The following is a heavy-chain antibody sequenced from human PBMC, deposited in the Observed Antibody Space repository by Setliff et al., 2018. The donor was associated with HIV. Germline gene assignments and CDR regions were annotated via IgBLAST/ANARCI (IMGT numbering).Heavy chain of an antibody. V-gene: IGHV1-18*01. CDR1: GYTFTSYG. CDR3: ARERWSRYCSSSSCYRDLDY. CDR2: ISAYNGNT. Sequence: ASVKVSCKASGYTFTSYGTSWVRQAPGQGIEWMGWISAYNGNTNYAQNLQGRVTMTMDTSTSTDYMELRSLRSDDTAVYYCARERWSRYCSSSSCYRDLDYWGQGTLVTVSS. D-gene: IGHD2-2*01. J-gene: IGHJ4*02.